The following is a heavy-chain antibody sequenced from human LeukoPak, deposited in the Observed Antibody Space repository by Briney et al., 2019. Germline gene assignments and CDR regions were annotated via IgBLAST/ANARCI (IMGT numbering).Heavy chain of an antibody. V-gene: IGHV3-30*02. CDR3: ATGYSSGWYGRLDY. J-gene: IGHJ4*02. CDR1: KFPFSSYW. CDR2: TRYDGSNK. D-gene: IGHD6-19*01. Sequence: GGSLRLSCVTSKFPFSSYWMSWVRQAPGKGLEWVAFTRYDGSNKYYADSVKARFTLSRDNSKNTMYLQMNTLRAEDTAVYYCATGYSSGWYGRLDYWGQGTLVTVSS.